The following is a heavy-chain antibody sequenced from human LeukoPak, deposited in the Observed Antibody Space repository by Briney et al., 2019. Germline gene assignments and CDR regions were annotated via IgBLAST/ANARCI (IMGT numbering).Heavy chain of an antibody. CDR3: ARDAGGFDY. CDR2: IKQDGSEK. V-gene: IGHV3-7*03. Sequence: GGSLRLSCAASGFTFSRYWMTWVRQAPEKGLEWVANIKQDGSEKYYVDSVKGRFTISRDNAKNSLYLQMNSLRAEDTAVYYCARDAGGFDYWGQGTLVTVSS. D-gene: IGHD3-16*01. J-gene: IGHJ4*02. CDR1: GFTFSRYW.